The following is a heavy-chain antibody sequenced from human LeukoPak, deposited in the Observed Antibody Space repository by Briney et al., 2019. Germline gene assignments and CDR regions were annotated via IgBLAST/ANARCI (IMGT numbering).Heavy chain of an antibody. Sequence: GGSLRLFCAPSGFTVSSNYMSWARQAPGKGLEWVSVTYSGGSTYYADSVKGGFTISRDNSKNTLYLQMNSLSAEDTAVYYCASSYGSGSYYYYYYGMDVWGQGTTVTVSS. CDR2: TYSGGST. D-gene: IGHD3-10*01. J-gene: IGHJ6*02. CDR1: GFTVSSNY. V-gene: IGHV3-66*01. CDR3: ASSYGSGSYYYYYYGMDV.